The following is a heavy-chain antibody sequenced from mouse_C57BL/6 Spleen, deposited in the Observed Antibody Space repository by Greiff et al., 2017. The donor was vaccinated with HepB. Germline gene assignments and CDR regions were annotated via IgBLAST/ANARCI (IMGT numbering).Heavy chain of an antibody. Sequence: EVHLVESGPGMVKPSQSLSLTCTVTGYSITSGYDWHWIRHFPGNKLEWMGYISYSGSTNYNPSLKSRISITHDTSKNHFFLKLNSVTTEDTATYYCARGLDFYAMDYWGQGTSVTVSS. J-gene: IGHJ4*01. V-gene: IGHV3-1*01. D-gene: IGHD4-1*01. CDR2: ISYSGST. CDR3: ARGLDFYAMDY. CDR1: GYSITSGYD.